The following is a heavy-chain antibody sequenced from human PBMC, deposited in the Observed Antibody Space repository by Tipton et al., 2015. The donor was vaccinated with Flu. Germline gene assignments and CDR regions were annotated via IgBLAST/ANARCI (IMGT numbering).Heavy chain of an antibody. D-gene: IGHD2-8*01. J-gene: IGHJ5*02. CDR2: VSRTGST. CDR3: ARMYGPFNWFDP. CDR1: GDSISSDYY. V-gene: IGHV4-38-2*01. Sequence: TLSLTCAVSGDSISSDYYWGWIRQFPGKGLEWIGTVSRTGSTIYNPSLKSRVSISIDTSKNQFSLKMKSVTATDMAVYYCARMYGPFNWFDPWGQGTLVTVSS.